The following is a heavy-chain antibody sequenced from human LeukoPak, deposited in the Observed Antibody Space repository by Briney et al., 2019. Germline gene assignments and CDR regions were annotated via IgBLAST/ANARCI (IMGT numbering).Heavy chain of an antibody. CDR3: ARLHYDSSGYYYFDY. CDR1: GGSISSSTYY. Sequence: SETLSLTCTVSGGSISSSTYYWGWLRQSPGKGLEWIGTIYYSGSTYYNPSLKSRVTISVDTPKNQFALKLSSVTAADTAVYYCARLHYDSSGYYYFDYWGQGTLVTVSS. V-gene: IGHV4-39*01. J-gene: IGHJ4*02. CDR2: IYYSGST. D-gene: IGHD3-22*01.